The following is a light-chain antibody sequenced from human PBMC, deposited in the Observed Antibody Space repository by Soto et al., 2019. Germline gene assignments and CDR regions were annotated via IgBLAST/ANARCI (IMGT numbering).Light chain of an antibody. CDR2: GAS. J-gene: IGKJ1*01. CDR1: QSVSSN. V-gene: IGKV3-15*01. CDR3: QQYNNWPWT. Sequence: EIVMTQSPATLSVSPGERATLSCRAGQSVSSNLAWYQQKPGQAPRLLIYGASTRATGIPARFSGSGSGTEFTLTISSLQSEDLAVYYCQQYNNWPWTFGQGTKVEIK.